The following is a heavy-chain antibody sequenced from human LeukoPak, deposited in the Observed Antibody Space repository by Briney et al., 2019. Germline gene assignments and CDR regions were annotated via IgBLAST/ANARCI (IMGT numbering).Heavy chain of an antibody. CDR2: INTDTGNP. CDR3: GRTPSRTGSAIDN. CDR1: GYTFTSYA. D-gene: IGHD6-19*01. V-gene: IGHV7-4-1*02. J-gene: IGHJ4*02. Sequence: ASVKVSCKASGYTFTSYAMNWVRQAPGQGLEWMGWINTDTGNPTYAQGFTGRFVFALDTSVTTAYLQISSLKAEDTAVYYCGRTPSRTGSAIDNWGQGTLVTVSS.